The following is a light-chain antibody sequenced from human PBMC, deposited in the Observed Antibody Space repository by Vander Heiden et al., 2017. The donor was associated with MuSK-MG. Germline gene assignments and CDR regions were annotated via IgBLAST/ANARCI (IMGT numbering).Light chain of an antibody. CDR3: QQSDSTPRT. Sequence: EIQMTTSPPSPSASVGDRVTITCRASQSISSNLNWYQQKPGQAPKLLIYAASSLQSGVPARFSGSGSGTEFTLTISRLQSEDFATYYCQQSDSTPRTFGHGTKVDIK. CDR1: QSISSN. J-gene: IGKJ3*01. CDR2: AAS. V-gene: IGKV1-39*01.